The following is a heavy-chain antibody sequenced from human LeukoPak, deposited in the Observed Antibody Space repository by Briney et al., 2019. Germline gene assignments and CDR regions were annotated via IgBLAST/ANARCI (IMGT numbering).Heavy chain of an antibody. CDR2: INHSGST. V-gene: IGHV4-34*01. CDR3: ARGRDIVVVPAAIDY. CDR1: GGSFSGYY. Sequence: PSETLSLTCAVYGGSFSGYYWSWIRQPPGKGLEWIGEINHSGSTNYNPSLKSRVTISVDTSKNQFSLKLSSVTAADTAVCYCARGRDIVVVPAAIDYWGQGTLVTVSS. D-gene: IGHD2-2*01. J-gene: IGHJ4*02.